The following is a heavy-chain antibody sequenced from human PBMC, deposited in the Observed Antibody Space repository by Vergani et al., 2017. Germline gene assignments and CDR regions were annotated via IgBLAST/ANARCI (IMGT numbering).Heavy chain of an antibody. CDR1: GFTFGDYY. Sequence: EVHLEESGGGLVQPGGSLRLSCAAPGFTFGDYYMAWIRLAPGKGLDWVSRINRDGTVTFDVDSVKGRFTIAGDKAKTTLYLQMSSRRDEDRGVYYCAIISGGSAPFLRYRGQGNLVNVAS. CDR2: INRDGTVT. CDR3: AIISGGSAPFLRY. D-gene: IGHD2-15*01. V-gene: IGHV3-7*01. J-gene: IGHJ1*01.